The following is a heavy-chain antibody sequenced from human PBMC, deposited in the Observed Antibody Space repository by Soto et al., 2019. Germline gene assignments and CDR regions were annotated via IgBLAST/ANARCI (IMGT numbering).Heavy chain of an antibody. V-gene: IGHV3-48*01. D-gene: IGHD3-3*01. CDR3: ARVDFWSGYYPDY. CDR1: GFTFSSYS. J-gene: IGHJ4*02. Sequence: GGSLRLSCAASGFTFSSYSMNWVRQAPGKGLEWVSYISSSSSTIYYADSVKGRFTISRDNAKNSLYLQMNSLRAEDTAVYYCARVDFWSGYYPDYWGQGTLVTVSS. CDR2: ISSSSSTI.